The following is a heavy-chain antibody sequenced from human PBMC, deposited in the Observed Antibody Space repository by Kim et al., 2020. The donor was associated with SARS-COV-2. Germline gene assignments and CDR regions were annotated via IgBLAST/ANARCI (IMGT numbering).Heavy chain of an antibody. D-gene: IGHD6-19*01. CDR3: ARDLVRQWLGRDAFDI. Sequence: SVKVSCKASGGTFSSYAISWVRQAPGQGLEWMGGIIPIFGTANYAQKFQGRVTITADESTSTAYMELSSLRSEDTAVYYCARDLVRQWLGRDAFDIWGQGTMVTVSS. CDR2: IIPIFGTA. V-gene: IGHV1-69*13. CDR1: GGTFSSYA. J-gene: IGHJ3*02.